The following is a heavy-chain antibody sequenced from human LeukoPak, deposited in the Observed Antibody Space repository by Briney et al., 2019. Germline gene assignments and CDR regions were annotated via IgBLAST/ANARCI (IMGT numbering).Heavy chain of an antibody. CDR2: ISYDGSTE. D-gene: IGHD3-22*01. Sequence: PGGSLRLSCAASGFTFNTYGMHCVRQAPGKGLEWVAFISYDGSTEYYADSVKGRFTISRDNSKNTQYLQMNSLRAEDTAVYYCAKDLSIHYDSRGFDPWGQGTLVTVSS. CDR3: AKDLSIHYDSRGFDP. V-gene: IGHV3-30*18. CDR1: GFTFNTYG. J-gene: IGHJ5*02.